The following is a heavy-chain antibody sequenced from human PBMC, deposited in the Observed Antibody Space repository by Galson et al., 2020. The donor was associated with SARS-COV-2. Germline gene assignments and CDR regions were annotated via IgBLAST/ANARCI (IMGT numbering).Heavy chain of an antibody. CDR3: AAFVGINPAY. J-gene: IGHJ4*02. V-gene: IGHV1-58*01. CDR2: IVVGGGKT. D-gene: IGHD1-26*01. CDR1: GFSFTASA. Sequence: SVKVSCKTSGFSFTASAVQWVRQARGQRLEWIGWIVVGGGKTTYAQKFQERVTITRDMSTRTAYMEMSSLRSEDTAVYYCAAFVGINPAYWGQGTLVTVSS.